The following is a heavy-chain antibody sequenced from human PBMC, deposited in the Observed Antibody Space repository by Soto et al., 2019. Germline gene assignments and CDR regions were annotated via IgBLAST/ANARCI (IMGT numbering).Heavy chain of an antibody. Sequence: QVQLVQSGAEVKKPGSPVKVSCKTSGGTFSTYSIVWVRQAPGEGLEWMGGIIPIFGTANYAQKFQDRVKITADKSTNTAFMELSSLKSEDTAMYYCASSSGNNYGVGTNYYFDYWGQGTLVTVSS. CDR3: ASSSGNNYGVGTNYYFDY. CDR2: IIPIFGTA. CDR1: GGTFSTYS. D-gene: IGHD1-26*01. V-gene: IGHV1-69*06. J-gene: IGHJ4*02.